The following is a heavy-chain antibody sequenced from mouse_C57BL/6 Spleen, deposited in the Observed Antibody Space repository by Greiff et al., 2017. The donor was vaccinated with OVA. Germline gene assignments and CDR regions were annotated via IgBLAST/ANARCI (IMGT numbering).Heavy chain of an antibody. CDR2: IDPENGDT. Sequence: VQLQQSGAELVRPGASVKLSCTASGFNIKDDYMHWVKQRPEQGLEWIGWIDPENGDTEYASKFQGKATITADTSSNTAYLQLSSLTSEDTAVYYGTTRDYDEGGFDYWGQGTTLTVSS. CDR3: TTRDYDEGGFDY. CDR1: GFNIKDDY. J-gene: IGHJ2*01. D-gene: IGHD2-4*01. V-gene: IGHV14-4*01.